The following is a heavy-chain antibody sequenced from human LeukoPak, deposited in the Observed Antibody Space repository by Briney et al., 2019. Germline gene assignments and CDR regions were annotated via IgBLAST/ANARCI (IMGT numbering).Heavy chain of an antibody. V-gene: IGHV3-30-3*01. J-gene: IGHJ1*01. Sequence: GGSLRLSCAASGFTFSSYAMSWVRQAPGKGLEWVAVISYDGSNKYYADSVKGRFTISRDNSKNTLYLQMNSLRTEDTAVYYCARYYGEYCSGGTCYSDYLQHWGQGTLVTVSS. CDR3: ARYYGEYCSGGTCYSDYLQH. D-gene: IGHD2-15*01. CDR1: GFTFSSYA. CDR2: ISYDGSNK.